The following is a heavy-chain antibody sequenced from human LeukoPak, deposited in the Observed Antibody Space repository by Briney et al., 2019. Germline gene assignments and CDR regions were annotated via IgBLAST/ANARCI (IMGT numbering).Heavy chain of an antibody. Sequence: GRSLRLSCADSGFTFSRSALHWVRQAPGKGPEWVAVISFDGWSTYYADSVKGRFTISRDDSKNTVYLQMDSLRADDTAVYYCARGYWGSEDYFDYWGQGTLVTVSS. CDR3: ARGYWGSEDYFDY. D-gene: IGHD7-27*01. V-gene: IGHV3-30*01. CDR1: GFTFSRSA. CDR2: ISFDGWST. J-gene: IGHJ4*02.